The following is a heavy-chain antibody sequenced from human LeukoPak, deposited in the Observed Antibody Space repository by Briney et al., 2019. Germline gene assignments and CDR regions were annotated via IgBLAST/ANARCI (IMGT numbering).Heavy chain of an antibody. J-gene: IGHJ6*02. D-gene: IGHD2-2*01. CDR1: GYSFTSYW. CDR3: ARRYGVVVDYYGMDV. Sequence: GESLKIACKGSGYSFTSYWIGWVRQMPGKGLEWMGIIYPGDSDTRYSPSFQGQVTISADKSISTAYLQWSSLKASDTAMYYCARRYGVVVDYYGMDVWGQGTTVTVSS. CDR2: IYPGDSDT. V-gene: IGHV5-51*01.